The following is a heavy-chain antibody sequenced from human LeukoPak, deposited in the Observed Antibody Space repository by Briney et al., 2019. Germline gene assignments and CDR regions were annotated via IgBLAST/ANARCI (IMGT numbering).Heavy chain of an antibody. V-gene: IGHV3-7*01. CDR1: GFPLSSYW. Sequence: PGGSLRLSCVASGFPLSSYWMSWVRQAPGKGLEWVANIKQDGSEKYYVDSVKGRFTISRDNAKNSLYLQMNSLRAEDTAVYYCARRIAAAAAPYYFDYWGQGTLVTVSS. D-gene: IGHD6-13*01. CDR2: IKQDGSEK. J-gene: IGHJ4*02. CDR3: ARRIAAAAAPYYFDY.